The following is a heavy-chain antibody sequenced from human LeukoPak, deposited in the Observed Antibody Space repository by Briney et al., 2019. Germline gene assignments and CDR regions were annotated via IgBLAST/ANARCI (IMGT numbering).Heavy chain of an antibody. CDR2: LYYSGST. CDR3: ARLAPGSGYFDY. Sequence: PSETLSLTCTVSGGSIGSYYWNWMRQPPGKGLEWIGYLYYSGSTNYNPSLKSRVTISVDTSKNQFSLELSSVTAADTAVYYCARLAPGSGYFDYWGQGTLVTVSS. D-gene: IGHD6-19*01. CDR1: GGSIGSYY. J-gene: IGHJ4*02. V-gene: IGHV4-59*08.